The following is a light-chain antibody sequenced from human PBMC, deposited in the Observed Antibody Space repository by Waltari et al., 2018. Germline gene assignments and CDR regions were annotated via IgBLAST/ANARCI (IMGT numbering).Light chain of an antibody. V-gene: IGKV1-NL1*01. J-gene: IGKJ4*02. CDR2: RAS. CDR1: QAISNS. CDR3: QQYAATPLT. Sequence: TCRASQAISNSLAWYQQKPGKAPKVLLYRASTLESGVPSRFIGSGTGTDYTLTISSLQPEDFATYYCQQYAATPLTFGGGTKVEIK.